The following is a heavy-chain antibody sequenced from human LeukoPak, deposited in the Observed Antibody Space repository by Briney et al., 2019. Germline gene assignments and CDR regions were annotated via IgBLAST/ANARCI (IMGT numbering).Heavy chain of an antibody. CDR1: GGTFSSYA. Sequence: SVKVSCKASGGTFSSYAISWVRQAPGQGLEWMGGIIPIFGTTNYAHKFQGRVTITTYESTSTAYMERSSLRSEDTAVYYCASAPKGGSYFGYWGQGTLVTVSS. J-gene: IGHJ4*02. V-gene: IGHV1-69*05. CDR3: ASAPKGGSYFGY. CDR2: IIPIFGTT. D-gene: IGHD3-16*01.